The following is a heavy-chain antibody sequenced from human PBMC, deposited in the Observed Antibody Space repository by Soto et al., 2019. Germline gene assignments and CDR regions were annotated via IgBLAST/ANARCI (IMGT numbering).Heavy chain of an antibody. Sequence: GGSLRLSCAASGFTFSSYAMSWVRQAPGKGLGWVSAISGSGGSTYYADSVKGRFTISRDNSKNTLYLQMNSLRAEDTAVYYCAKNVLTGYYAPIDYWGQGTLVTVSS. J-gene: IGHJ4*02. V-gene: IGHV3-23*01. CDR2: ISGSGGST. CDR1: GFTFSSYA. D-gene: IGHD3-9*01. CDR3: AKNVLTGYYAPIDY.